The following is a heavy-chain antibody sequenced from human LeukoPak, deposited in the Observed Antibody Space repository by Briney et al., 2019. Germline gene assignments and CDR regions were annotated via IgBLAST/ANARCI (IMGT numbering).Heavy chain of an antibody. J-gene: IGHJ4*02. CDR3: ANPARGYSYGPLDY. V-gene: IGHV3-23*01. Sequence: GGSLRLSCVVSGFTFSSYAMSWVRQAPGKGLEWVSGISGSGGSTYYADSVKGRFTISRDNSKNTLYLQMNSLRAEDTAVYYCANPARGYSYGPLDYWGQGTLVTVSS. CDR1: GFTFSSYA. D-gene: IGHD5-18*01. CDR2: ISGSGGST.